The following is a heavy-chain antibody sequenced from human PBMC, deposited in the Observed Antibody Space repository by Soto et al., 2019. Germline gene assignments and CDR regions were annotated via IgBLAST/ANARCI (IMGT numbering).Heavy chain of an antibody. D-gene: IGHD4-17*01. CDR1: GGSISSYY. CDR3: ASDYGDYDSYYYYGMDV. Sequence: SETLSLTCTVSGGSISSYYWSWIRQPPGKGLEWIGYIYYSGSTNYNPSLKSRVTISVDTSKNQFSLKLSSVTAADTAVYYCASDYGDYDSYYYYGMDVWGQGTTVTVSS. V-gene: IGHV4-59*01. CDR2: IYYSGST. J-gene: IGHJ6*02.